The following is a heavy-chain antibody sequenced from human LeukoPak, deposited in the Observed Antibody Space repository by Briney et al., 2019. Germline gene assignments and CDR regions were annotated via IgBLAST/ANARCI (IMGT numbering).Heavy chain of an antibody. Sequence: SETLSLTCTVSGGSISSSSYYWGWIRQPPGKGLEWIGSIYYSGSTYYNPSLKSRVTISVDTSKNQFSLKLSSVTAADTAVYYCARAGPPAYYYYYGMDVWGQGTTVTVSS. CDR1: GGSISSSSYY. V-gene: IGHV4-39*01. J-gene: IGHJ6*02. CDR2: IYYSGST. CDR3: ARAGPPAYYYYYGMDV.